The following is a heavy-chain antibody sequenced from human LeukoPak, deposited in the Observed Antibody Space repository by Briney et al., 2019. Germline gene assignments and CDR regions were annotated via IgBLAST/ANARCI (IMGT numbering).Heavy chain of an antibody. V-gene: IGHV3-30*03. CDR2: ISYDGSNK. J-gene: IGHJ6*02. CDR1: GFTFSSYG. Sequence: GGSLRLSCAASGFTFSSYGMPWVRQAPGKGLEWVAVISYDGSNKYYADSVKGRFTISRDNAKNSLYLQMNSLRAEDTAVYYCARANVLLWFGEVYGMDVWGQGTTVTVSS. CDR3: ARANVLLWFGEVYGMDV. D-gene: IGHD3-10*01.